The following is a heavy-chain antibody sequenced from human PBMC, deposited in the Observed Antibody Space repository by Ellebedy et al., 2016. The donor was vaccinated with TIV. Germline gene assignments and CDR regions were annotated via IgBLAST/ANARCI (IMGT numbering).Heavy chain of an antibody. CDR2: IYPADSDT. Sequence: PGGSLRLSCQGSGYYFPTSWIGWVRQVPGKGLEWMGIIYPADSDTTYRPSFRGQVTISADKSISTAYLQWRSLKASDTAMYYCARRGSTSEGGFDIWGQGTMVTVSS. J-gene: IGHJ3*02. V-gene: IGHV5-51*01. CDR3: ARRGSTSEGGFDI. CDR1: GYYFPTSW. D-gene: IGHD2-2*01.